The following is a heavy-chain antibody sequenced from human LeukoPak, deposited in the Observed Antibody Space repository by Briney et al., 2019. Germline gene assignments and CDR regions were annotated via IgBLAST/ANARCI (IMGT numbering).Heavy chain of an antibody. CDR3: TSIPKGYCSGGSCYSWDYMDV. CDR2: IRSKANSYAT. D-gene: IGHD2-15*01. V-gene: IGHV3-73*01. CDR1: GFTFSGSA. J-gene: IGHJ6*03. Sequence: GGSLRLSCAASGFTFSGSAMHWVRQASGKGLEWVGRIRSKANSYATAYAASVKGRFTISRDDSKNTAYLQMNSLKTEDTAAYYCTSIPKGYCSGGSCYSWDYMDVWGKGTTVTVSS.